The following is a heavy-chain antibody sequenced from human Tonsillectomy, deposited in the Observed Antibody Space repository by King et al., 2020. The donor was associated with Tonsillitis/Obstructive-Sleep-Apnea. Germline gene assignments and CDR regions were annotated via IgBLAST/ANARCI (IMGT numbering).Heavy chain of an antibody. CDR1: GGTFDTYP. J-gene: IGHJ5*02. V-gene: IGHV1-69*06. D-gene: IGHD3-3*01. Sequence: VQLVQSGAEMKKPGSSVKVSCKSSGGTFDTYPIHWVRQAPGQGLEWMGGIVPLFDKTDYAQKFQGRVTITADTSTDTAYMEMSSLRSEDTAVYYCARVTDSWSGYPSKHWFDPWGQGTLVTVSS. CDR2: IVPLFDKT. CDR3: ARVTDSWSGYPSKHWFDP.